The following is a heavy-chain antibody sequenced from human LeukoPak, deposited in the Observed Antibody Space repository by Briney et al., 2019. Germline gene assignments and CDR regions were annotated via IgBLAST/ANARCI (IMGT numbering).Heavy chain of an antibody. CDR3: ARQGSRNFDY. CDR1: GGSISSSSYY. D-gene: IGHD2-15*01. V-gene: IGHV4-39*01. Sequence: SETLSLTCTVSGGSISSSSYYWDWIRQPPGKGLEWIGSIYYSGSTYYNPSLKSRVTISVDTSKNQFSLKLSSVTAADTAVYYCARQGSRNFDYWGQGTLVTVSS. CDR2: IYYSGST. J-gene: IGHJ4*02.